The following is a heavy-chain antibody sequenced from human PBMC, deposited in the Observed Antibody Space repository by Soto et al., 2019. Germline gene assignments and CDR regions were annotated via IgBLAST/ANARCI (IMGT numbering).Heavy chain of an antibody. D-gene: IGHD2-8*01. CDR3: ARGAILYTTNQY. Sequence: SETLSLTCAVYGGSFSGYYWSWIRQPPGKGLEWIGEINHSGSTNYNPSLKSRVTISVDTSKNQFSLKLSSVTAADTAVYYCARGAILYTTNQYWGQGTLVTVSS. J-gene: IGHJ4*02. CDR2: INHSGST. CDR1: GGSFSGYY. V-gene: IGHV4-34*01.